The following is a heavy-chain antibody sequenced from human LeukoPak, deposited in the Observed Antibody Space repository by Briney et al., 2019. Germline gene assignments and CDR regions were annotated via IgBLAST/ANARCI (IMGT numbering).Heavy chain of an antibody. V-gene: IGHV3-30-3*01. D-gene: IGHD6-19*01. CDR2: ISYDGSNK. J-gene: IGHJ4*02. Sequence: SCKASGYTFTGYYMHWVRQAPGKGLEWVAVISYDGSNKYYADSVKGRFTISRDNSKNTLYLQMNSLRAEDTAVYYCARDPKSSGWYLGYFDYWGQGTLVTVSS. CDR3: ARDPKSSGWYLGYFDY. CDR1: GYTFTGYY.